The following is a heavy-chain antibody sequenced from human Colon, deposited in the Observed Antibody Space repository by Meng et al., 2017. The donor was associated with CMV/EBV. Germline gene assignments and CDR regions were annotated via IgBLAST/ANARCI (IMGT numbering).Heavy chain of an antibody. J-gene: IGHJ6*02. D-gene: IGHD4-11*01. CDR1: GYTFTAYY. CDR3: VRDLKATSVTTRGLYGMDI. Sequence: ASVKVSCKASGYTFTAYYMLWIRQAPGQGLECMGWMNPNSGGTMPAQKFKGRVTMTRDTSIATAYMELGRLTPDDTAVYYCVRDLKATSVTTRGLYGMDIWGQGTTVTVSS. CDR2: MNPNSGGT. V-gene: IGHV1-2*02.